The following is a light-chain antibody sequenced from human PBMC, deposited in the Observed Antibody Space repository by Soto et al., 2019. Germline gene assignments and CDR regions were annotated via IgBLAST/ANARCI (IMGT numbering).Light chain of an antibody. J-gene: IGKJ2*03. CDR1: QSIRTY. Sequence: DIQVTQSPSSLSASVGDRVTITCRASQSIRTYLIWYQERPGKAPKLLIHNASTLQSGVPSRFSGSGSGTDFTLTISSLQPEDFATYYCQQTYRTLDSFGQGTKLEIK. V-gene: IGKV1-39*01. CDR2: NAS. CDR3: QQTYRTLDS.